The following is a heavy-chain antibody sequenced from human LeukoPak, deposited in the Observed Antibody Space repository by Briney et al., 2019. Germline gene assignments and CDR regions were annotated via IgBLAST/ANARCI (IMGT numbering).Heavy chain of an antibody. CDR3: ARSPHGYCSSTSCSYYMDV. CDR2: IIPIFGTA. CDR1: GGTFSSYA. Sequence: ASVKVSCKASGGTFSSYAISWVRQAPGQGLEWMGGIIPIFGTANYAQKFQGRVTITTDESTSTAYMELSSLRSEDTAVYYCARSPHGYCSSTSCSYYMDVWGKGTTVTVSS. J-gene: IGHJ6*03. V-gene: IGHV1-69*05. D-gene: IGHD2-2*01.